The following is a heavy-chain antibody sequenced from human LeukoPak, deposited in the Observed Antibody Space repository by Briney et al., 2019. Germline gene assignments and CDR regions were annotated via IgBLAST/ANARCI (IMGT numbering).Heavy chain of an antibody. Sequence: SQTLSLTCAISGDSVSSYSAGWNWIRQSPWMDLEWLGRIFYRSKWYNDYAVSVKSRMTINPDTSENQFDLQLNSVTPDDTAVYFCTRATYERFDFWGQGTLVTVSS. J-gene: IGHJ4*02. CDR3: TRATYERFDF. V-gene: IGHV6-1*01. CDR2: IFYRSKWYN. CDR1: GDSVSSYSAG. D-gene: IGHD2-21*01.